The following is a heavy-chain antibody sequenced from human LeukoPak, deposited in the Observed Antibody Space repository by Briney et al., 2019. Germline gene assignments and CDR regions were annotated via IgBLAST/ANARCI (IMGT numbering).Heavy chain of an antibody. J-gene: IGHJ4*02. D-gene: IGHD3-22*01. V-gene: IGHV4-39*01. CDR2: IYYSGST. CDR1: GGSIGSSSYY. Sequence: SETLSLTXTVSGGSIGSSSYYWGWISQPPGKGLQWIGSIYYSGSTYYNPSLKSRVTISVDTSKNQFSLKLSSVTAADTAVYYCARQRAHYYDSSGNTNWGQGTLVTVSS. CDR3: ARQRAHYYDSSGNTN.